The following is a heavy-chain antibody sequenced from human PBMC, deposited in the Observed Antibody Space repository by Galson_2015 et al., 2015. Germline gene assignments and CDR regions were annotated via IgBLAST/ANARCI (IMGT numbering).Heavy chain of an antibody. V-gene: IGHV3-11*06. Sequence: SLRLSCAASGFTFSDYYMSWIRQAPGKGLEWVSYISSSSSYTNYADSVKGRFTISRDNAKNSLYLQMNSLRAEDTAVYYCARDGYDFWSGYYGPGVDYWGQGTLVTVSS. CDR3: ARDGYDFWSGYYGPGVDY. J-gene: IGHJ4*02. CDR2: ISSSSSYT. CDR1: GFTFSDYY. D-gene: IGHD3-3*01.